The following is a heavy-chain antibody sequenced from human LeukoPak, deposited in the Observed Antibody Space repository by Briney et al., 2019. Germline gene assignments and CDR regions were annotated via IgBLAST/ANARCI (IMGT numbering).Heavy chain of an antibody. Sequence: GGSPRLSCAASGFTFSECAMHWVRQAPGKGLEWVATISYDGTNKYYADSVKGRFTISRDNSKNTLYLQMNSLRVEDTAVYYCARGVGIYDSSGYFDYWGQGTLVTVSS. V-gene: IGHV3-30-3*01. CDR1: GFTFSECA. CDR3: ARGVGIYDSSGYFDY. D-gene: IGHD3-22*01. J-gene: IGHJ4*02. CDR2: ISYDGTNK.